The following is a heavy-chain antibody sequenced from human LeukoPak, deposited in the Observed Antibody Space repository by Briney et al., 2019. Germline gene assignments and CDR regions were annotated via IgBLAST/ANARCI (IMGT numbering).Heavy chain of an antibody. J-gene: IGHJ4*02. CDR2: IKQDGSEK. CDR3: AKDLGSSGFGSDY. CDR1: RFTFSNYW. V-gene: IGHV3-7*03. Sequence: TGGSLRLSCAASRFTFSNYWMSWVRQAPGKGLEWVANIKQDGSEKYYVDSVKGRFTISRDNAKNSLYLQMNSLRAEDTAVYYCAKDLGSSGFGSDYWGQGTLVTVSS. D-gene: IGHD6-19*01.